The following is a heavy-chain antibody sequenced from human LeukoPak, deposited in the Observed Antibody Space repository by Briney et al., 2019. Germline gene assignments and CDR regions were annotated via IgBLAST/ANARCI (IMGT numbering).Heavy chain of an antibody. CDR3: AKGEGLRPLDY. D-gene: IGHD3/OR15-3a*01. V-gene: IGHV3-53*01. CDR1: GFTVSSNY. J-gene: IGHJ4*02. Sequence: SGGSLRLSCAASGFTVSSNYMSWVRQAPGKGLEWVSVIYSGGSTYYADSVKGRFTISRDNSKNTLYLQMNSLRAEDTAVYYCAKGEGLRPLDYWGQGTLVTVSS. CDR2: IYSGGST.